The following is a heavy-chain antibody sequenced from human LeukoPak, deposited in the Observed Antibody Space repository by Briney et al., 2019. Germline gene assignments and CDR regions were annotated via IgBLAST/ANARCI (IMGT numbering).Heavy chain of an antibody. CDR1: GFPFDDYG. Sequence: PGGSLRLSCAASGFPFDDYGMSWVRQAPGKGLDWVSGINWNGGSTGYADSVKGRFTISRDNAKNSLYLQMNSLRAEDTALYYCARDRFRMYSSGWYDYWGQGTLVTVSS. CDR3: ARDRFRMYSSGWYDY. J-gene: IGHJ4*02. D-gene: IGHD6-19*01. V-gene: IGHV3-20*04. CDR2: INWNGGST.